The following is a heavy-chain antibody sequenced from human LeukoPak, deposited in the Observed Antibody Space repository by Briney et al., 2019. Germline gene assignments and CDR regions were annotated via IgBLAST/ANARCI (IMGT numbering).Heavy chain of an antibody. D-gene: IGHD4-17*01. CDR2: IYYSGST. V-gene: IGHV4-39*07. J-gene: IGHJ4*02. Sequence: SETLSLTCTVSGGSISSSSYYWGWIRQPPGKGREWIGSIYYSGSTYYNPSLKSRVTISVDTSKNQFSLKLTSVTAADTAVYYCARPLQGRTVTLHYWGQGTLVTVSS. CDR1: GGSISSSSYY. CDR3: ARPLQGRTVTLHY.